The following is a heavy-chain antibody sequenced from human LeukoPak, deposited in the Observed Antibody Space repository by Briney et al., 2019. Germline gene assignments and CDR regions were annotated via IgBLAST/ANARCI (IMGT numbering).Heavy chain of an antibody. V-gene: IGHV3-66*02. J-gene: IGHJ4*02. Sequence: GGSLRLSCAASGFTVSSNYMSWVRQAPGKGLEWVSVIYSGGSTYYADSVKGRFTISRDNSKNTLYLQMNSLRAEDTAVYYCAREKTVDTAMVTRYYFDYWGQGTLVTVSS. CDR1: GFTVSSNY. CDR3: AREKTVDTAMVTRYYFDY. D-gene: IGHD5-18*01. CDR2: IYSGGST.